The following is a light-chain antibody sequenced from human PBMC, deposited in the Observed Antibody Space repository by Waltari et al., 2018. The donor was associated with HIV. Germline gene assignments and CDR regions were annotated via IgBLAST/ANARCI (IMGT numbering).Light chain of an antibody. CDR3: ASWDDSLNGPV. J-gene: IGLJ2*01. V-gene: IGLV1-44*01. CDR2: GKN. Sequence: QSVLTQPPSTSGTPGQRVTIPCAGSSPNIGSNTVSWFQQLPGKAPKVLIYGKNQRPSGVPDRFSGSKSGTSASLAIGGLQSEDEADYDCASWDDSLNGPVFGGGTTLTVL. CDR1: SPNIGSNT.